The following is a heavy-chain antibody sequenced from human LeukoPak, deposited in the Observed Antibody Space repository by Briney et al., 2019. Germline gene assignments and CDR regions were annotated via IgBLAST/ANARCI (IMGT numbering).Heavy chain of an antibody. CDR3: ARGAAYSTSDWFDP. V-gene: IGHV4-4*02. CDR2: IYQSGST. Sequence: SGTLSLTCAVSGGSISSTNWWSWVRQPPGKGLEWIGEIYQSGSTNYNPSLKSRVTISVDKSQNLFSLKLSSVTAADTAIYYCARGAAYSTSDWFDPWGQGTLVTVSS. CDR1: GGSISSTNW. D-gene: IGHD6-13*01. J-gene: IGHJ5*02.